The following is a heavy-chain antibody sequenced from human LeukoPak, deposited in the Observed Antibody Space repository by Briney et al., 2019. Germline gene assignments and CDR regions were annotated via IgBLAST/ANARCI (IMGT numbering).Heavy chain of an antibody. D-gene: IGHD3-10*01. V-gene: IGHV4-34*01. CDR1: GGSFSGYY. CDR3: ARYNTLGRGFTAVDY. J-gene: IGHJ4*02. CDR2: INHSGST. Sequence: SETLSPTCAVYGGSFSGYYWSWIRQPPGKGLEWIGEINHSGSTNYNPSLKSRVTISVDTSKNQFSLKLSSVTAADTAVYYCARYNTLGRGFTAVDYWGQGTLVTVSS.